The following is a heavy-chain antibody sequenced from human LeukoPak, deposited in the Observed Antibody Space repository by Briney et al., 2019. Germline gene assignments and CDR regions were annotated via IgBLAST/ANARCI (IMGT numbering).Heavy chain of an antibody. CDR2: FDPEDGET. D-gene: IGHD1-26*01. V-gene: IGHV1-24*01. Sequence: ASVKVSCKVSGYTLTELSMHWVRQAPGKGLEWMGGFDPEDGETIYAQKFQGRVTMTEDTSTDTAYMELSSLRSEDTAVYYCATARGSGSYRNYFDYWGQGTLVTVSS. J-gene: IGHJ4*02. CDR3: ATARGSGSYRNYFDY. CDR1: GYTLTELS.